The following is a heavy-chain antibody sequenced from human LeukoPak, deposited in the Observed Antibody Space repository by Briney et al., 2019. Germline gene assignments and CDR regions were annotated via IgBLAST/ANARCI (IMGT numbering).Heavy chain of an antibody. CDR2: INLSGST. D-gene: IGHD2-2*02. CDR1: GGSFSGYY. Sequence: SENLSLTCAVYGGSFSGYYWRRIRQPPGKGREWIGEINLSGSTDYNPSLKSLVTISVDTSKNQFSLKLSSVTAADTAVYYCARGYCSSTSCYTGKVSTAIGYWGQGTLVSVSS. J-gene: IGHJ4*02. CDR3: ARGYCSSTSCYTGKVSTAIGY. V-gene: IGHV4-34*01.